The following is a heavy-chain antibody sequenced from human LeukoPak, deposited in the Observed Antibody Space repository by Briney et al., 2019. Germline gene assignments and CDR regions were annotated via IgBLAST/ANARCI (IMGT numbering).Heavy chain of an antibody. J-gene: IGHJ4*02. CDR1: GGSISSSSYY. Sequence: PSETLSLTCTVSGGSISSSSYYWGWIRQPPGKGLEWIGSMYFGGSTYYNPSLKSRVTISVDTSKNQFSLKLSSVTAADTAVYYCARVQQQLALDYWGQGTLVTVSS. CDR2: MYFGGST. D-gene: IGHD6-13*01. CDR3: ARVQQQLALDY. V-gene: IGHV4-39*07.